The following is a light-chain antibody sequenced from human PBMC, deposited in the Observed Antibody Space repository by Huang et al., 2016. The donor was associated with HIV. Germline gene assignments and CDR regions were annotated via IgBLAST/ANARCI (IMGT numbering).Light chain of an antibody. V-gene: IGKV3-15*01. CDR2: GAS. CDR3: QQYNNWPRT. Sequence: EIVMTQSPATLSVSPGDRATLSCRTSQSISANLAWYQRKPGQAPRLLIYGASTRSTGIPARFSGSWSGTEFTLTISSLQSEDFAVYYCQQYNNWPRTFGQGTKVEIK. CDR1: QSISAN. J-gene: IGKJ1*01.